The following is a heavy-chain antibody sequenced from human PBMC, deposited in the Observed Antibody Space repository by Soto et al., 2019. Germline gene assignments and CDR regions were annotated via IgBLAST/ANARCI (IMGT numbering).Heavy chain of an antibody. CDR3: AKDSWYFDL. J-gene: IGHJ4*02. V-gene: IGHV3-74*01. CDR1: GFIFTNFW. D-gene: IGHD6-13*01. CDR2: IDTSGSST. Sequence: GGSLRLSCEASGFIFTNFWMHWVRQVPGKGLVWVSRIDTSGSSTSYADSVKGRFTISRDNAKNTVSLQMNSLRAEDTGVYYCAKDSWYFDLWRQGSQVTVS.